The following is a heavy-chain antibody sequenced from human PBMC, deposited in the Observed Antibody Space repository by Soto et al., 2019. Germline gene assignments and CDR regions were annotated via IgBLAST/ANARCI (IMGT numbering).Heavy chain of an antibody. CDR2: ISGSGGST. V-gene: IGHV3-23*01. CDR3: SKTLYYSDSSGYQ. CDR1: GFTFSSYA. D-gene: IGHD3-22*01. Sequence: EVQLLESGGGLVQPGGSLRLSCAASGFTFSSYAMSWVRQAPGKGLEWVSAISGSGGSTYYADSVKGRFTISRDNSKHTLYLQMNSLRAEDTAVYYCSKTLYYSDSSGYQWGQGTLVTVSS. J-gene: IGHJ4*02.